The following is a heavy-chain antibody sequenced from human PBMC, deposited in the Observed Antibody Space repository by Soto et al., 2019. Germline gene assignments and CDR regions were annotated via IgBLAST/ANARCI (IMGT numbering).Heavy chain of an antibody. Sequence: EVQLVESGGGLVQPGRSLRLSCAASGFTFDDYAMHWVRQAPGKGLEWVSGISWKSGSIGYADSVKGRFTISRDNAKNSLYLQMNSLRAEDTALYYCAKDAYRGLDYWGQGTLVTVSS. CDR1: GFTFDDYA. CDR2: ISWKSGSI. V-gene: IGHV3-9*01. D-gene: IGHD3-16*01. CDR3: AKDAYRGLDY. J-gene: IGHJ4*02.